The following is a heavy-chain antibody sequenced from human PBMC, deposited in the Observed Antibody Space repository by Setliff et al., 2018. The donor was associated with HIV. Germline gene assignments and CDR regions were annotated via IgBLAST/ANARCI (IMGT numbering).Heavy chain of an antibody. Sequence: WASVKVSCKASGGSFSSYGISWVRQAPGQGLEWMGGIIPMYRTANYAQKFQGRVTITADESTSTAYMELSRLRSDDTAVYYCARGALGGDYAGALDFWGQGTPVTVSS. J-gene: IGHJ4*01. V-gene: IGHV1-69*13. CDR3: ARGALGGDYAGALDF. CDR1: GGSFSSYG. D-gene: IGHD3-16*01. CDR2: IIPMYRTA.